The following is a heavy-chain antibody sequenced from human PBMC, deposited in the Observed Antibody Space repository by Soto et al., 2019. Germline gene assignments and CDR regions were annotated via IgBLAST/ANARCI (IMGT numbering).Heavy chain of an antibody. D-gene: IGHD5-12*01. V-gene: IGHV1-8*01. J-gene: IGHJ4*02. CDR2: MNPNSGNT. Sequence: QVQLVQSGAEVKKPGASVKVSCKASGYTFTSYDINWVRQATGQGLEWMGWMNPNSGNTGYAQKFQGRVTMTRNTSISTAYMELSSLRSEDTAVYYCARRIYKRGYSGYDAFDYWGQGTLVTVSS. CDR3: ARRIYKRGYSGYDAFDY. CDR1: GYTFTSYD.